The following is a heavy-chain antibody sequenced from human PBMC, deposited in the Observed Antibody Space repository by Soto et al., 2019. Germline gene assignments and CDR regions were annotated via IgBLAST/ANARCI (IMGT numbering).Heavy chain of an antibody. CDR1: VYHYSSYW. J-gene: IGHJ4*02. Sequence: LSCKRPVYHYSSYWIGWVRQMPGKGLEWMGIIYPGDSDTRYSPSFQGQVTISADKSISAAYLQWSSLKASDTAMYYCARPGVERWAPDYWGQGSLVIGFS. CDR2: IYPGDSDT. D-gene: IGHD1-26*01. CDR3: ARPGVERWAPDY. V-gene: IGHV5-51*01.